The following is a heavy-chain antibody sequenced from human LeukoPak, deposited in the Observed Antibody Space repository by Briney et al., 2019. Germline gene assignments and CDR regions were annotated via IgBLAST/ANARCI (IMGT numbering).Heavy chain of an antibody. CDR2: ISGSGGST. V-gene: IGHV3-23*01. D-gene: IGHD2-15*01. CDR1: GFTFSSYG. CDR3: AKAYIVVVVAATLWMDV. Sequence: WGSLRLSCAASGFTFSSYGMSWVRQAPGKGLEWVSAISGSGGSTYYADSVKGRFTISRDNSKNTLYLQMNSLRAEDTAVYYCAKAYIVVVVAATLWMDVWGKGTTVTISS. J-gene: IGHJ6*04.